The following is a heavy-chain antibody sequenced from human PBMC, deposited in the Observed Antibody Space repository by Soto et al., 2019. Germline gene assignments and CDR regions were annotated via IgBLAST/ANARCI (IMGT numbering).Heavy chain of an antibody. Sequence: GASVKVSCKASGGTFSSYAISWVRQAPGQGLEWMGGIIPIFGTANYAQKFQGRVTITADESTSTAYMELSSLRSEDTAVYYCARSYGDYVGFDYWGQGTLVTVSS. D-gene: IGHD4-17*01. CDR2: IIPIFGTA. V-gene: IGHV1-69*13. CDR3: ARSYGDYVGFDY. J-gene: IGHJ4*02. CDR1: GGTFSSYA.